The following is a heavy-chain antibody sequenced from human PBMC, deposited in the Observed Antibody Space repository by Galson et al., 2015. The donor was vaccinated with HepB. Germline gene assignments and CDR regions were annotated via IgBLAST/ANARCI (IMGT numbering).Heavy chain of an antibody. J-gene: IGHJ4*02. CDR2: ISSSSSTI. V-gene: IGHV3-48*02. CDR3: ASTPMYSGSYYADY. Sequence: SLRLSCAASGFTFSSYSMIWVRRAPGKGLEWVSYISSSSSTIYYADSVKGRFTISRDNAKNSLYLQMNSLRDEDTAVYYCASTPMYSGSYYADYWGQGTLVTVSS. D-gene: IGHD1-26*01. CDR1: GFTFSSYS.